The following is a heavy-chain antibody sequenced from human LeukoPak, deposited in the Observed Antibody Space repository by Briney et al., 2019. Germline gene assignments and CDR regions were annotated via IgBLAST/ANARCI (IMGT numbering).Heavy chain of an antibody. D-gene: IGHD3-10*01. CDR2: ISGSGGST. Sequence: GGTLRLSCAASGFTFSSYGMSWVRQAPGEGLEWVSAISGSGGSTYYADSVKGRFTISRDNSKNTLYLQMNSLRAEDTAVYYCAKDSSLWFGELLGYMDVWGKGTTVTISS. J-gene: IGHJ6*03. CDR3: AKDSSLWFGELLGYMDV. V-gene: IGHV3-23*01. CDR1: GFTFSSYG.